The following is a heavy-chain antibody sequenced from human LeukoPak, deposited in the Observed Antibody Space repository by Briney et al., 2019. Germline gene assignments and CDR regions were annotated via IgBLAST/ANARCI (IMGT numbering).Heavy chain of an antibody. CDR1: GGSISSGSYY. CDR3: ARAEGYCSSTSCYCDAFDI. J-gene: IGHJ3*02. CDR2: IYTSGST. V-gene: IGHV4-61*02. D-gene: IGHD2-2*01. Sequence: MASETLSLTCTVSGGSISSGSYYWSWIRQPAGKGLEWIGRIYTSGSTNYNPSLKSRVTISVDTSKNQFSLKLSSVTAADTAVYYCARAEGYCSSTSCYCDAFDIWGQGTMVTVSS.